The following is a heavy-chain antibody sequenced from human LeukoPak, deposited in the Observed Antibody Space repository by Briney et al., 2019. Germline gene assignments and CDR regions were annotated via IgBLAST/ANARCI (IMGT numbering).Heavy chain of an antibody. CDR3: ARDRLGSSGWRYYFDY. D-gene: IGHD6-19*01. CDR2: IYTSGST. Sequence: SETLSLTCTVSGGSISSGSYYWSWIRQPAGKGLEWIGRIYTSGSTNYNPSLKSRVTISADTSKNQFSLKLSSVTAADTAVYYCARDRLGSSGWRYYFDYWGQGTLVTVSS. CDR1: GGSISSGSYY. V-gene: IGHV4-61*02. J-gene: IGHJ4*02.